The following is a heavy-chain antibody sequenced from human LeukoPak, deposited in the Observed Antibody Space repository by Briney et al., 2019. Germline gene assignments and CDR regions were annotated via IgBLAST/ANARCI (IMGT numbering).Heavy chain of an antibody. V-gene: IGHV3-23*01. D-gene: IGHD6-19*01. CDR3: ARGGSGWT. J-gene: IGHJ5*02. Sequence: GGSLRLPCAASGFIFSNSAMNWVRQAPGKGLEWVSSISNSGGRTYYADFVKGRFTISRDNSKNTLYLQMNSLRAEDTAVYYCARGGSGWTWGQGTLVTVSS. CDR1: GFIFSNSA. CDR2: ISNSGGRT.